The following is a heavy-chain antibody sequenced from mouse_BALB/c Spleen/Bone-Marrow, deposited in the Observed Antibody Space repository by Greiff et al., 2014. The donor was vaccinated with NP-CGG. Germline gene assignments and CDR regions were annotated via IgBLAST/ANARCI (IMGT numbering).Heavy chain of an antibody. CDR3: ARGWDYEGYFDY. V-gene: IGHV1-4*01. CDR1: GYSFTSYT. Sequence: VQVVESGAELARPGASVKMSCKASGYSFTSYTMHWVKQRPGQGLEWIGYINPSSGYTNYNQKFKDKATLTADKSSSTAYMQPSSLTSEDSAVYYCARGWDYEGYFDYWGQGTTLTVSS. J-gene: IGHJ2*01. D-gene: IGHD2-4*01. CDR2: INPSSGYT.